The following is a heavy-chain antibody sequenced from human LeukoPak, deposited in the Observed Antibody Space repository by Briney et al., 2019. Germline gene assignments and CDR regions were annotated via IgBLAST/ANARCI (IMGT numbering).Heavy chain of an antibody. V-gene: IGHV3-21*01. CDR3: ATLDYGGNSDDH. D-gene: IGHD4-23*01. CDR2: ITTSSSYI. J-gene: IGHJ5*02. CDR1: EFIFKKYT. Sequence: GGSLRLSCAGSEFIFKKYTMHWVRQAPGKGLEWVSSITTSSSYIYYADSVKGRFTISRDNANNSLYLQMNSLRDEDTAVYFCATLDYGGNSDDHWGQGTLVAVSS.